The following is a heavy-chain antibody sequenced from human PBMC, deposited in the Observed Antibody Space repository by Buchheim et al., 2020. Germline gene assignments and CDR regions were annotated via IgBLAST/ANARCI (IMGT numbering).Heavy chain of an antibody. J-gene: IGHJ6*02. CDR3: AKGLGIVFGYHSYYIMDV. CDR1: GFTFSTYA. Sequence: EVQLLESGGGLVQPGGSLRLSCAASGFTFSTYAMNWVRQAPGKGLEWVSGISGSGGETYYADSVKGRFTISRDNSKNTVYLQMNSLRAEDTAVYYCAKGLGIVFGYHSYYIMDVWGQGTT. D-gene: IGHD3-3*01. V-gene: IGHV3-23*01. CDR2: ISGSGGET.